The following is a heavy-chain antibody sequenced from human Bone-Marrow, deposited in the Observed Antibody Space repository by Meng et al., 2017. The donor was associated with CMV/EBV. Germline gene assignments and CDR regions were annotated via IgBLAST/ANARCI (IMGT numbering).Heavy chain of an antibody. CDR3: AKRGDSSGTYAMDV. D-gene: IGHD3-22*01. CDR1: GFPFGSHS. Sequence: GESLKISCAASGFPFGSHSMHWVRQAPGKGLEWVAVISYNGNNIDYADSVKGRFTISRDNSKNTLYLQMNSLRAEDTAVYYCAKRGDSSGTYAMDVWGEGTTVTVSS. J-gene: IGHJ6*04. CDR2: ISYNGNNI. V-gene: IGHV3-30*04.